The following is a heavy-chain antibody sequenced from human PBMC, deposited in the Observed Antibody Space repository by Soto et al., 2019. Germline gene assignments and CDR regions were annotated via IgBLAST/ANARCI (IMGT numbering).Heavy chain of an antibody. J-gene: IGHJ4*02. Sequence: SVKVSCKASGGTFSSYTISWVRQAPGQGLEWMGRIIPILGIANYAQKLQGRVTITADKSTSTAYMELSSLRSEDTAVYYCARGDGDYNIDYWGQGTLVTVSS. CDR1: GGTFSSYT. CDR2: IIPILGIA. CDR3: ARGDGDYNIDY. D-gene: IGHD4-17*01. V-gene: IGHV1-69*02.